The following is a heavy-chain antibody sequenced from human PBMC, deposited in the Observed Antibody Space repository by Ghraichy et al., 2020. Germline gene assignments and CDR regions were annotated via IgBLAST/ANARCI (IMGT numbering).Heavy chain of an antibody. D-gene: IGHD3-3*01. CDR1: GFTFSSYS. J-gene: IGHJ4*02. CDR3: ARPNREYYDFWSGYYRN. V-gene: IGHV3-48*02. CDR2: ISSSSSTL. Sequence: GGSLRLSCAASGFTFSSYSMSWVRQAPGKGLEWVSYISSSSSTLYYAASVKGRFTISRDNAKNSLHLQMNSLRDEDTAVYYCARPNREYYDFWSGYYRNWGQGTLVTVSS.